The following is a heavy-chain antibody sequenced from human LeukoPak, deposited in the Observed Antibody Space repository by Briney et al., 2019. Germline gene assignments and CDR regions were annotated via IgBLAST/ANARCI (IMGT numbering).Heavy chain of an antibody. CDR2: MNPNSGNT. CDR1: GYTFTGYY. Sequence: ASVKVSCKASGYTFTGYYMHWVRQAPGQGLEWMGWMNPNSGNTGYAQKFQGRVTMTRNTSISTAYMELSSLRSEDTAVYYCARAGRYFDWLLSDYYYYYYMDVWGKGTTVTISS. D-gene: IGHD3-9*01. CDR3: ARAGRYFDWLLSDYYYYYYMDV. J-gene: IGHJ6*03. V-gene: IGHV1-8*02.